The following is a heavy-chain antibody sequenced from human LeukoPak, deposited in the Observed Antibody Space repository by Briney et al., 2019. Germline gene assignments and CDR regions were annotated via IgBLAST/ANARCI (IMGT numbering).Heavy chain of an antibody. D-gene: IGHD3-3*01. Sequence: GASVKVSCKASGYTFTGYYMHWVRQAPGQGLEWMGWINPNSGGTNYAQKFQGRVTMTRDTSISTAYMELSRLRSDDTAVYYCARRYYDFWSGYPIHYYYYGMDVWGQGTTVTVSS. J-gene: IGHJ6*02. CDR3: ARRYYDFWSGYPIHYYYYGMDV. CDR2: INPNSGGT. V-gene: IGHV1-2*02. CDR1: GYTFTGYY.